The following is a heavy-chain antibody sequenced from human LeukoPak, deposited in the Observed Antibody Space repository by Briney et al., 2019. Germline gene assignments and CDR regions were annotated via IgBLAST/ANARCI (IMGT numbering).Heavy chain of an antibody. V-gene: IGHV3-30-3*01. CDR2: ISFDGSSK. CDR3: ARVGGYGGYALDI. D-gene: IGHD4-23*01. CDR1: GFTFSAYA. J-gene: IGHJ3*02. Sequence: GGSLRLSCAASGFTFSAYAMHWVRQAPGKGLECVAVISFDGSSKYYADSVKGRFTISRDNSKNTLYLQMNSLRAEDTAVYYCARVGGYGGYALDIWGQGTMITVSS.